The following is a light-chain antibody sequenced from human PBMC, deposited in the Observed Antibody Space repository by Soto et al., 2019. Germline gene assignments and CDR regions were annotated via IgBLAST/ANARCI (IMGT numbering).Light chain of an antibody. J-gene: IGKJ1*01. V-gene: IGKV3-15*01. CDR3: QEYNDWPPWT. Sequence: EIVLAQTPATLSVSPGERATLSCRASQSVGFNLAWYQQKPGQAPRLLIYGASTRATGIPARFSGSGSGTEFTLTINSLQSDDFAIYYCQEYNDWPPWTFGQGTKVDIK. CDR2: GAS. CDR1: QSVGFN.